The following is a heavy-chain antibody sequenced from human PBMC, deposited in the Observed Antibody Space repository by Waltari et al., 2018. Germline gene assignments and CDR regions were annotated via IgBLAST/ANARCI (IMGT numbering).Heavy chain of an antibody. CDR3: AKGSDRMRSYCDH. Sequence: EVQLLESGGALVQPGGSLRLSCVVSGVNFDRHAMNWVRQAPGEGVGWVSGISGSGDGTYYADPVEGRFIVSRDNSKNTLYLQMNSLTVEDTAVYYCAKGSDRMRSYCDHWGQGTQVTVSS. J-gene: IGHJ4*02. CDR1: GVNFDRHA. CDR2: ISGSGDGT. V-gene: IGHV3-23*01.